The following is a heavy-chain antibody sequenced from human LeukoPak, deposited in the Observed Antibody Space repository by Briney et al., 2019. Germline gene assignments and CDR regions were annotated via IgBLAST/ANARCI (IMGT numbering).Heavy chain of an antibody. CDR2: IYSGGST. J-gene: IGHJ4*02. CDR3: ARGESVLAHPSPVGGGSLGH. Sequence: GGSLRLSCAASGFTVSSNYMSWVPRAPGKGLEWVSVIYSGGSTYYADSVKGRFTISRDNSKNTLYLQMNSLRAEDTAVYYCARGESVLAHPSPVGGGSLGHWGQGTLVTVSS. V-gene: IGHV3-66*01. D-gene: IGHD3-10*01. CDR1: GFTVSSNY.